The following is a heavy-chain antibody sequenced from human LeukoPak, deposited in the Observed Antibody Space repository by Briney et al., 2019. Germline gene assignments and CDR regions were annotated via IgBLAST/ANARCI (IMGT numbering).Heavy chain of an antibody. CDR1: GLFHSHGYL. Sequence: ETLFLNRPVSGLFHSHGYLWGLVREAPGKGLEWIGSIYHSGSTYYNPSLKSRVTISVDTSKNQFSLKLSSVTAADTAVYYCARQGPLVGAFDPWGQGTLVTVSS. CDR2: IYHSGST. J-gene: IGHJ5*02. CDR3: ARQGPLVGAFDP. D-gene: IGHD3-16*01. V-gene: IGHV4-38-2*01.